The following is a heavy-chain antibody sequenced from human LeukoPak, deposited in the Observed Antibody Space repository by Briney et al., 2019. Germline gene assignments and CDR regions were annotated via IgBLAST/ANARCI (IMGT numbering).Heavy chain of an antibody. V-gene: IGHV3-23*01. CDR1: GFTFSRHG. J-gene: IGHJ4*02. CDR2: ISPSGDIL. CDR3: ARDLGGYGFDY. D-gene: IGHD5-12*01. Sequence: GGTLRLSCAASGFTFSRHGMNWVRQAPGKGLEWVSGISPSGDILYYADSVKGQFTISRDNFKNTVYLQMNSLRAEDTAVYYCARDLGGYGFDYWGQGTLVTVSS.